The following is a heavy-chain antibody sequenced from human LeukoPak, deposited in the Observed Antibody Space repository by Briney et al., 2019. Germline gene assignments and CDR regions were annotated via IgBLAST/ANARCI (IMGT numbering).Heavy chain of an antibody. D-gene: IGHD2-21*02. CDR3: ARTPGVTGAFDI. CDR1: GFTFSSYA. CDR2: ISSNGGST. Sequence: GGSLRLSCAASGFTFSSYAMHWVRQAPGKGLEYVSAISSNGGSTYYANSVKGRFTISRDNSKNALYLQKGSLRAEDMAVYYCARTPGVTGAFDIWGQGTMVTVSS. V-gene: IGHV3-64*01. J-gene: IGHJ3*02.